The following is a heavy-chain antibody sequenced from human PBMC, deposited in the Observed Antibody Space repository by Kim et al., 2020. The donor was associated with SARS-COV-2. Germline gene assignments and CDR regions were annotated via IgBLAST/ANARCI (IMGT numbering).Heavy chain of an antibody. V-gene: IGHV1-46*01. J-gene: IGHJ4*02. D-gene: IGHD3-3*01. Sequence: FQGRVTMTRDTSTSTVYMELSSLRSEDTAVYYCARSPPVAIFGVVIFFDYWGQGTLVTVSS. CDR3: ARSPPVAIFGVVIFFDY.